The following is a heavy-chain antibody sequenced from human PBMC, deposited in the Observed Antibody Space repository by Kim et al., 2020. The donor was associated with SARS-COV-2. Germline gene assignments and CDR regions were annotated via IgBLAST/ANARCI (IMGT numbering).Heavy chain of an antibody. V-gene: IGHV4-4*07. J-gene: IGHJ5*02. Sequence: SETLSLTCTVSGDPINGYYWSWIRQSAGRGLQWIGRIHSNGNTNYNPSLKSPLAMSVDTSKNEVSLKLKSVTAADSALYYCARGRGTSITTAWFDPGGQG. CDR1: GDPINGYY. D-gene: IGHD3-16*01. CDR2: IHSNGNT. CDR3: ARGRGTSITTAWFDP.